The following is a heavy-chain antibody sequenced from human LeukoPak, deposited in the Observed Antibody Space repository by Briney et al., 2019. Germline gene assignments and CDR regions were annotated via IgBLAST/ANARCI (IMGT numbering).Heavy chain of an antibody. V-gene: IGHV1-3*01. CDR1: GYTFTSYA. CDR2: INAGNGNT. J-gene: IGHJ4*02. D-gene: IGHD1-26*01. Sequence: GASVKVSCKASGYTFTSYAMHWVRQAPGQRLEWMGWINAGNGNTKYSQKFQGRVTITRDTSASTAYMELSSLRSEDTAVYYCARGGGGSYGLDYWGQGTLVTVSS. CDR3: ARGGGGSYGLDY.